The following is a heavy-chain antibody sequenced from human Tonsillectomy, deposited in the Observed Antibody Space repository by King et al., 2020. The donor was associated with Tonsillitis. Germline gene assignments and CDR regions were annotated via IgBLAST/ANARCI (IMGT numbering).Heavy chain of an antibody. CDR2: IKRDGSEK. CDR3: TRDSLAGTRDQSRY. V-gene: IGHV3-7*01. J-gene: IGHJ4*02. D-gene: IGHD1-7*01. Sequence: VQLVESGGGLVQPGGSLRLACAASGFTFSNYWMGWVRQAPGKGLEGVANIKRDGSEKPYVDSVKGRCTISRDNAKNSLFLQVNSRRAGDTAVFYCTRDSLAGTRDQSRYWGQGTLVTVSS. CDR1: GFTFSNYW.